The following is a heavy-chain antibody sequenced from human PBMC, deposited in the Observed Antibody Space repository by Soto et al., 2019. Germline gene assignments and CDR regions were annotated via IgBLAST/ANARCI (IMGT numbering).Heavy chain of an antibody. CDR2: IHYSGST. CDR3: ARHPRRGRLDSFDY. V-gene: IGHV4-39*01. Sequence: QLQLQESGPGLVKPSETLSLSCTVSGGSISSSSSYWGWIRQPPGKGLEWIGSIHYSGSTYYNPSLKSRVTISVDTSKNQFSLKLNSVTAAETAVYYCARHPRRGRLDSFDYWGQGTLVTVSS. J-gene: IGHJ4*02. CDR1: GGSISSSSSY.